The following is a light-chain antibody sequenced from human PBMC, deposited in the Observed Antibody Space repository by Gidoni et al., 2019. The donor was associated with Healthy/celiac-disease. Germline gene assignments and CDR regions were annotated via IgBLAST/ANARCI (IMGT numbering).Light chain of an antibody. Sequence: DIQMTQSPSSLSAAVGDRVTTTCRARQSISSYLNWYQQKPGKAPKLLIYAASSLQSGVPSRFSGSGSGTDFTLTISSLQAEDFATYYCQQSYSTLYTFGQGTKLEIK. CDR3: QQSYSTLYT. CDR1: QSISSY. V-gene: IGKV1-39*01. CDR2: AAS. J-gene: IGKJ2*01.